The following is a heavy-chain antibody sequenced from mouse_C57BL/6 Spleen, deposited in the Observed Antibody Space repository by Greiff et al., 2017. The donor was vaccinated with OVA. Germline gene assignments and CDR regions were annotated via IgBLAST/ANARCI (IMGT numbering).Heavy chain of an antibody. CDR2: ISYDGSN. V-gene: IGHV3-6*01. D-gene: IGHD2-2*01. CDR1: GYSITSGYY. CDR3: ARGGYDGVYYAMDY. Sequence: DVKLQESGPGLVKPSQSLSLTCSVTGYSITSGYYWNWIRQFPGNKLEWMGYISYDGSNNYNPTLKNRISITRDTSKNQFFLKLNSVTTEDTATYYCARGGYDGVYYAMDYWGQGTSVTVSS. J-gene: IGHJ4*01.